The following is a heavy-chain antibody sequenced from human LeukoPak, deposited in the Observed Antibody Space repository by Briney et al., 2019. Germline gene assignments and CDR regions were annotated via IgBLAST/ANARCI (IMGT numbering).Heavy chain of an antibody. CDR3: ARDARYCSSTSCQTDAFDI. D-gene: IGHD2-2*01. CDR2: IIPILGIA. Sequence: SVKVSCKASGGTFSSYTISWVRQAPGQGLEWMGRIIPILGIANYAQKFQGRVTITADKSTSTAYMELSSLRSEDTAVYYCARDARYCSSTSCQTDAFDICGQGTMVTVSS. CDR1: GGTFSSYT. V-gene: IGHV1-69*04. J-gene: IGHJ3*02.